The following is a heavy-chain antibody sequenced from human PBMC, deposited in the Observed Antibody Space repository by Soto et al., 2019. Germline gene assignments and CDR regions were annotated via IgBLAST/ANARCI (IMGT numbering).Heavy chain of an antibody. Sequence: GESLKISCKGSGYSFNMYWIAWVRQMPGQGLEWMGIIYPGDSDTTYSSSFQGQATISADKTISTVYLQLSSLKASDTAMYYRARQQRYMATINNDAFDIWGQGTMVTVSS. CDR1: GYSFNMYW. J-gene: IGHJ3*02. CDR2: IYPGDSDT. CDR3: ARQQRYMATINNDAFDI. D-gene: IGHD3-16*02. V-gene: IGHV5-51*01.